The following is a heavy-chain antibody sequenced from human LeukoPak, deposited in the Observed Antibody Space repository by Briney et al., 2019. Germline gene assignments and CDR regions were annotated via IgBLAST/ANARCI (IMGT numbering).Heavy chain of an antibody. V-gene: IGHV5-51*01. CDR2: IYPGDSDT. Sequence: PGASLQISCQGSGSPFTSYWIGWVRQLPGKGLEWMGIIYPGDSDTRYSTPFQGQVTLSADKSISTAYLQWSSLKASDTAMYYCARLSFGLDGSGTAPDYWGQGTLVTVSS. D-gene: IGHD3-10*01. J-gene: IGHJ4*02. CDR3: ARLSFGLDGSGTAPDY. CDR1: GSPFTSYW.